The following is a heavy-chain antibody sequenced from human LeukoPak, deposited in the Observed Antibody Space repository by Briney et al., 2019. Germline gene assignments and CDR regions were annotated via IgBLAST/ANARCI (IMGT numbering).Heavy chain of an antibody. J-gene: IGHJ4*02. D-gene: IGHD2-2*01. CDR2: INPNSGGT. CDR1: GYTFTGYY. CDR3: AREGIVVVPAVIIFDY. Sequence: GASVKVSCKASGYTFTGYYMHWVRQAPGQGLEWMGWINPNSGGTNYAQKFQGRVTMTRDTSISTAYMELSRLRSDDTAVYYCAREGIVVVPAVIIFDYWGQGTLVTVSS. V-gene: IGHV1-2*02.